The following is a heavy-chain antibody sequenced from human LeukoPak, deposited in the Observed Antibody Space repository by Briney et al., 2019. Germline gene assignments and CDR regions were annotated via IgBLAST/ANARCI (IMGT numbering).Heavy chain of an antibody. CDR3: ASTNSLDN. Sequence: GGSLRLSCVASGLTVSSYSMNWVRQAPGKGLEWVANIKQDGSAKFYVDSVKGRFTISRDNAKNSLYLQMNSLRVDDTAVYYCASTNSLDNWGQGTLVTVSS. CDR1: GLTVSSYS. V-gene: IGHV3-7*01. D-gene: IGHD2-8*01. CDR2: IKQDGSAK. J-gene: IGHJ4*02.